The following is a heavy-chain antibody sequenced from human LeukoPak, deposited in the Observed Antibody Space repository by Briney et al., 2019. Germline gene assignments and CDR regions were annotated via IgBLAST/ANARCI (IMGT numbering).Heavy chain of an antibody. CDR1: GYTFTSYG. J-gene: IGHJ3*02. D-gene: IGHD3-10*01. CDR3: AREGPYYGSGSRAFDI. Sequence: GASVKVSCKASGYTFTSYGISWVRQAPGQGLEWMGWISAYNGNTNYAQKLQGRVTMTTDTSTSTAYMELRSLRSDDTAVYYCAREGPYYGSGSRAFDIRGQGTMATVSS. V-gene: IGHV1-18*01. CDR2: ISAYNGNT.